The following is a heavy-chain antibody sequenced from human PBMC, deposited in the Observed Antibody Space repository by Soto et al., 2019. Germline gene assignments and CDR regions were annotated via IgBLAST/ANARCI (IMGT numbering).Heavy chain of an antibody. CDR2: ISSSSSYT. CDR3: AKDRKWGGMTTIHYFDS. V-gene: IGHV3-11*05. Sequence: GGSLRLSCAASGFTFSDYYMSWIRQAPGKGLEWVSYISSSSSYTNYADSVKGRFTISRDNAKNSLYLQMNSLRPEDTALYYCAKDRKWGGMTTIHYFDSWGQGTQVTVSS. D-gene: IGHD4-17*01. CDR1: GFTFSDYY. J-gene: IGHJ4*02.